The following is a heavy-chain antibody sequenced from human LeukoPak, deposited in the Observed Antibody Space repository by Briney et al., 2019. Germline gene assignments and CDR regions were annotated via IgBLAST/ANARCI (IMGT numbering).Heavy chain of an antibody. D-gene: IGHD5/OR15-5a*01. CDR2: IFWDDDK. CDR3: ARRRVTASTTGYDFDY. Sequence: SGPTLVNPTQTLTLTCTFSGFSLSTSGVSMGWFRQPPGKALEWLALIFWDDDKRYSPSLKSRLTITKDTSKNQVVLTMTNMDPVDTGTYFCARRRVTASTTGYDFDYWGQGSLVTVSS. CDR1: GFSLSTSGVS. J-gene: IGHJ4*02. V-gene: IGHV2-5*02.